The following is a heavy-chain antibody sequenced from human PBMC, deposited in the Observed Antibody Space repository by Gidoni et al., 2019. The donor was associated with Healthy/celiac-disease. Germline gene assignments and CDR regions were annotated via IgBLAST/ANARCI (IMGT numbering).Heavy chain of an antibody. CDR1: GGSISSSSYY. CDR3: ARHSYADYGDYASRWFDP. J-gene: IGHJ5*02. D-gene: IGHD4-17*01. Sequence: QLQLQESGPGLVKPSETLSLTCTVSGGSISSSSYYWGWIRQPPGKGLEWIGSIYYSGSTYYNPSLKSRVTISVDTSKNQFSLKLSSVTAADTAVYYCARHSYADYGDYASRWFDPWGQGTLVTVSS. V-gene: IGHV4-39*01. CDR2: IYYSGST.